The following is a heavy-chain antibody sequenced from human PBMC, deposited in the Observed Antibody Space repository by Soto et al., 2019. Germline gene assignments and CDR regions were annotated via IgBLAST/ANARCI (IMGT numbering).Heavy chain of an antibody. CDR1: GGSFSGYY. CDR2: INHSGST. V-gene: IGHV4-34*01. CDR3: ARVPGSGSYYKSYYFDY. J-gene: IGHJ4*02. D-gene: IGHD3-10*01. Sequence: QVQLQQWGAGLLKPSETLSLTCAVYGGSFSGYYWSWIRQPPGKGLEWIGEINHSGSTNYNPSLKSRVTISVDTSKKPFSLKLSSVTAADTAVYYCARVPGSGSYYKSYYFDYWCQGTLVTVSS.